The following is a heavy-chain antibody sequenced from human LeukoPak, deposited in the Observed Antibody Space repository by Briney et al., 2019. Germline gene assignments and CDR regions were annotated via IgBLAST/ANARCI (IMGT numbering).Heavy chain of an antibody. D-gene: IGHD3-22*01. J-gene: IGHJ3*01. CDR2: IYCGST. CDR1: GGSISSTGYC. CDR3: AKAGVRYFDSSGLYAFDF. Sequence: SETLPLTCAVSGGSISSTGYCWAWIRQPPGKGLEWIGTIYCGSTYHNTSLKSRITMSVDTSRNQFSLKLSSVDAADTAVYYCAKAGVRYFDSSGLYAFDFWGQGTTVTVSS. V-gene: IGHV4-39*01.